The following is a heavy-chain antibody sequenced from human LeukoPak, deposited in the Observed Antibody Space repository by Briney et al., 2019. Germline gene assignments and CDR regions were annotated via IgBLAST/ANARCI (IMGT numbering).Heavy chain of an antibody. CDR3: AREGAAAGSFDY. J-gene: IGHJ4*02. Sequence: PGGSLRLSCAASGFTFSTFSMNWVRQAPGKGLEWVSYISSSSSAIHYADSVKGRFTISRDNAKNSLYLQMNSLRAEDTAVYYLAREGAAAGSFDYWGQGTLVTVSS. CDR2: ISSSSSAI. CDR1: GFTFSTFS. V-gene: IGHV3-48*01. D-gene: IGHD6-13*01.